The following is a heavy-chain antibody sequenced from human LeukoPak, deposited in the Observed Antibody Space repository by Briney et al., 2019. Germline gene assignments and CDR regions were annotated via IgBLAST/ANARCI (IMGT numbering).Heavy chain of an antibody. J-gene: IGHJ6*04. Sequence: PGGSLRLSCAASGFTFNRYNMNWVRRAPGQGLEWVSSTSTSSSYIYYADSVRGRFTISRDNAKNSLYLQMNSLRAEDTAVYYCAELGITMIGGVWGKGTTVTISS. V-gene: IGHV3-21*01. CDR1: GFTFNRYN. CDR2: TSTSSSYI. D-gene: IGHD3-10*02. CDR3: AELGITMIGGV.